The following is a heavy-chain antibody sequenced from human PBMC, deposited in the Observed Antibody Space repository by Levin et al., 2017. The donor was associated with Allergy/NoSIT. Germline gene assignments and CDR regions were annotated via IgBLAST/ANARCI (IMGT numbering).Heavy chain of an antibody. V-gene: IGHV4-59*08. D-gene: IGHD7-27*01. Sequence: PSETLSLTCNVTGGSIGTYFWSWIRQPPGKGLEWMGFIYYTGTHNYNPSLTGRVTMSVDTSKNQVFLKLTSVTAADTAVYDCARREYTSTTLSGACELWGRGTMVTVSS. CDR1: GGSIGTYF. J-gene: IGHJ4*02. CDR2: IYYTGTH. CDR3: ARREYTSTTLSGACEL.